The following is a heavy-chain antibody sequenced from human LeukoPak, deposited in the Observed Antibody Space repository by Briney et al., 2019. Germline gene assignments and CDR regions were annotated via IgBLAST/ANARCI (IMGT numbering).Heavy chain of an antibody. CDR1: GFTVSNNY. J-gene: IGHJ6*03. V-gene: IGHV3-53*01. D-gene: IGHD3-10*01. CDR3: ARVYYGSGSLHYYYYYMDV. CDR2: TYSGGRT. Sequence: GGSLRLSCAASGFTVSNNYMSWVRQAPGKGLEWVSVTYSGGRTYYADSVKGRFTISRDNSKNTLYLQMNSLRAEDTAVYYCARVYYGSGSLHYYYYYMDVWGKGTTVTVSS.